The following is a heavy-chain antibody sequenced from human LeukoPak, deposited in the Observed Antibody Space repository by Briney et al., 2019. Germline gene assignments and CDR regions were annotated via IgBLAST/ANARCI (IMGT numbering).Heavy chain of an antibody. CDR1: GASISSNY. CDR3: ANGANSGSFFED. CDR2: MYTSGNT. V-gene: IGHV4-4*07. Sequence: SETLSLTCTVSGASISSNYWSWIRQPAGKGLEWIGRMYTSGNTHYSPSLKSRVTISVDTYKNQFSLNLTSVTAADAAVYYCANGANSGSFFEDWGQGTLVTVSS. J-gene: IGHJ4*02. D-gene: IGHD1-26*01.